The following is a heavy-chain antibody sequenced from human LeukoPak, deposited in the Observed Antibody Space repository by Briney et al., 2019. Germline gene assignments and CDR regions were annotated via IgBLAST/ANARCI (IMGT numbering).Heavy chain of an antibody. Sequence: GGSLRLSCAASGFTFSNYAMHWVRQAPGKGLEWVAGISYDGSNKYYADAVTGRFTISRDNSKNTLYLQMNSLRAEDTAVFYCARDQYDTWSRRGNFDSWGQGTLVIVSS. D-gene: IGHD3-3*01. V-gene: IGHV3-30-3*01. CDR2: ISYDGSNK. CDR1: GFTFSNYA. J-gene: IGHJ4*02. CDR3: ARDQYDTWSRRGNFDS.